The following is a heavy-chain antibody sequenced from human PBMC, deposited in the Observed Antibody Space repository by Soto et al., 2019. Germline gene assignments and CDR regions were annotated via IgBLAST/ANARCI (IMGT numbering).Heavy chain of an antibody. CDR3: ARAGRYQPLLFDY. CDR2: IYYSGST. D-gene: IGHD2-2*01. J-gene: IGHJ4*02. Sequence: PSETLSLTCTVSGGSISSGGYYWSWIRQHPGKGLEWIGYIYYSGSTYYNPSLKSRVTTSVDTSKNQFSLKLSSVTAADTAVYYCARAGRYQPLLFDYWGQGTLVTVSS. CDR1: GGSISSGGYY. V-gene: IGHV4-31*03.